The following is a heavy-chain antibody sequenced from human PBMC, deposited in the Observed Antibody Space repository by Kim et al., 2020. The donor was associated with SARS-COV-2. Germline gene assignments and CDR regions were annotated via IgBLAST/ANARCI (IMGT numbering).Heavy chain of an antibody. CDR3: ARDPLLYFGELLGDYYYSGLDV. J-gene: IGHJ6*02. D-gene: IGHD3-10*01. V-gene: IGHV3-66*01. CDR1: GFTVSSNY. CDR2: IYSGGST. Sequence: GGSLRLSCAASGFTVSSNYMSWVRQAPGKGLEWVSVIYSGGSTYYADSVRGRFTISRDNSKNTLYLQMNSVRAEDTAVYYCARDPLLYFGELLGDYYYSGLDVCGQGTAVTVSS.